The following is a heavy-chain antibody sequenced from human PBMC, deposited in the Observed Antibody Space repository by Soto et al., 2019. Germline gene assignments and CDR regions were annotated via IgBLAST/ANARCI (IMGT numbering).Heavy chain of an antibody. D-gene: IGHD3-3*01. J-gene: IGHJ5*02. Sequence: SETLSLTCAVYGGSFSGYYLSWIRQTPGKGLEWIGEINHSGSTNYNPSLKSRVTISVDTSKNQFSLKLSSVTAADTAVYYCASSGPKNYDFWSGYSNWFDPWGQGTLVTVSS. CDR1: GGSFSGYY. CDR2: INHSGST. CDR3: ASSGPKNYDFWSGYSNWFDP. V-gene: IGHV4-34*01.